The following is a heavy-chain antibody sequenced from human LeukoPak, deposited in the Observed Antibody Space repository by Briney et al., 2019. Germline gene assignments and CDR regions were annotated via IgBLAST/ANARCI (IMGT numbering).Heavy chain of an antibody. CDR1: GFTFTAYA. J-gene: IGHJ5*02. Sequence: GGSLRLSCAASGFTFTAYAMSWVRQDPRAGLGWVSGITGSGGHTVYADSVKGRFTISRDNSRNTLFLQMNSLRVDDTAVYYCAMDPNGDYIGATSFDPWGRGTLVTVSS. CDR2: ITGSGGHT. D-gene: IGHD4-17*01. CDR3: AMDPNGDYIGATSFDP. V-gene: IGHV3-23*01.